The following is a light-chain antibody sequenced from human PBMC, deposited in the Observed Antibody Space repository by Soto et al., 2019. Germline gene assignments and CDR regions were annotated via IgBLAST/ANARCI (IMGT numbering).Light chain of an antibody. CDR1: SGHSSYA. V-gene: IGLV4-69*01. Sequence: QLVLTQSPSASASLGASVKLTCTLSSGHSSYAIAWHQQQPEKGPRYLMKLNSDGSHSKGDGIPDRFSGSSSGAERYLTISSLQSEVEADYYCQTWGSDIVVFGGGTNLTVL. CDR2: LNSDGSH. J-gene: IGLJ2*01. CDR3: QTWGSDIVV.